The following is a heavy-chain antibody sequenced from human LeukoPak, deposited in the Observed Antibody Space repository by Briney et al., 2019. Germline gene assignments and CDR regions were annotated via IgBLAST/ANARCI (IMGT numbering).Heavy chain of an antibody. J-gene: IGHJ4*02. Sequence: PGGSLRLSCAASGFTFSSYTMNWVRQAPGKGLEWVSTISRTGNYIYYADSVKGRFTISRDNGKNTLYLQMNSLRAEDTAVYYCARGSTYYDSSGQVPFDYWGQGTLVTVSS. D-gene: IGHD3-22*01. V-gene: IGHV3-21*01. CDR3: ARGSTYYDSSGQVPFDY. CDR2: ISRTGNYI. CDR1: GFTFSSYT.